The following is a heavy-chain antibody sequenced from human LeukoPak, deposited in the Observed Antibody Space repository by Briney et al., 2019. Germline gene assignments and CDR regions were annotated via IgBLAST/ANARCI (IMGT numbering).Heavy chain of an antibody. CDR3: ARTSGQWLDYNWSDP. CDR2: IFYTGDT. D-gene: IGHD6-19*01. J-gene: IGHJ5*02. CDR1: GGSISSYY. Sequence: SETLSLTCTVSGGSISSYYWSWIRQPPGKGLEWIGYIFYTGDTNYNPSLKSRVTISVDTSKSQFSLKLASLTAADTAVYYCARTSGQWLDYNWSDPWGQGTLVTVSS. V-gene: IGHV4-59*01.